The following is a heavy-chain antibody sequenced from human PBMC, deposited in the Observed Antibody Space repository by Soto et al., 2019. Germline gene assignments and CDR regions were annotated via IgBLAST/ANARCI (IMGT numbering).Heavy chain of an antibody. CDR2: ISAYNGNT. J-gene: IGHJ6*02. CDR3: ARRLNTMVRGNYYYGMDV. D-gene: IGHD3-10*01. Sequence: QVQLVQSGAEVKKPGASVKVSCKASGYTFPSNGISWVRQAPGQGLEGRGGISAYNGNTNNAQKLQGRVTMTTDTSTSTAYMELRSLRSDDTAVYYCARRLNTMVRGNYYYGMDVWGQGTTVTVSS. CDR1: GYTFPSNG. V-gene: IGHV1-18*01.